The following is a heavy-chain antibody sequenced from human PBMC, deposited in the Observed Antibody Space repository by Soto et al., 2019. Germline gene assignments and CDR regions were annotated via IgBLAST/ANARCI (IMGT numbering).Heavy chain of an antibody. CDR3: ATARVAFDM. J-gene: IGHJ3*02. CDR2: INPKSGGT. Sequence: ASVKVSCKASGYMFTGYYIHWVRQAPGQGLEWMGWINPKSGGTKYEERFQSRVCMTGDTSITTAYLELSSLTSDDTAVYYCATARVAFDMRGQGTTVTVSS. CDR1: GYMFTGYY. V-gene: IGHV1-2*02.